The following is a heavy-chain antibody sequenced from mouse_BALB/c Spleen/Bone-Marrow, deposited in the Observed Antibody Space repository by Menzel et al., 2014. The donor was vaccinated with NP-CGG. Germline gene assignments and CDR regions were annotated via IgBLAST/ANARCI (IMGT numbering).Heavy chain of an antibody. CDR2: INPSSDYT. J-gene: IGHJ3*01. D-gene: IGHD2-4*01. Sequence: QVQLKHSGAELARPGASVKMSCKASGYTFTSYTIHWVKQRPGRGLEWIGYINPSSDYTNYNQKFKDKATLTADKSSSTAYMQLSSLTSEDSAVYYCAREGLRAWFVYWGQGTLVTVSA. CDR1: GYTFTSYT. V-gene: IGHV1-4*01. CDR3: AREGLRAWFVY.